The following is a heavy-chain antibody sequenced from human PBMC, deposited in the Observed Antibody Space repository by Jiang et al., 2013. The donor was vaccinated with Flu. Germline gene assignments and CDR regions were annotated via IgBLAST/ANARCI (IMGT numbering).Heavy chain of an antibody. CDR3: ARATYYYDSSGYPDAFDI. D-gene: IGHD3-22*01. V-gene: IGHV2-70*01. J-gene: IGHJ3*02. CDR1: GFSLSTSGMC. CDR2: IAWDDDK. Sequence: KPTQTLTLTCTFSGFSLSTSGMCVSWIRQPPGKALEWLALIAWDDDKYYSTSLKTRLTISKDTSKNQVVLTMTNMDPVDTATYYCARATYYYDSSGYPDAFDIWGQGTMVTVSS.